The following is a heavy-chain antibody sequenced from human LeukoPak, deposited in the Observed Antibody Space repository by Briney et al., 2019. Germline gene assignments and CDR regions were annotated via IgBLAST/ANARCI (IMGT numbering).Heavy chain of an antibody. CDR1: GFTFSSYG. Sequence: GGSLRLSSAASGFTFSSYGMHGVGLAPGKGREWGAFIRYDGSNKYYADSVKGRFTISRDSSKNTLYLQMNSLRAEDTALIEDAKDEVFGDSSGYSYLGSWGQRNLVSVS. CDR3: AKDEVFGDSSGYSYLGS. CDR2: IRYDGSNK. J-gene: IGHJ5*01. V-gene: IGHV3-30*02. D-gene: IGHD3-22*01.